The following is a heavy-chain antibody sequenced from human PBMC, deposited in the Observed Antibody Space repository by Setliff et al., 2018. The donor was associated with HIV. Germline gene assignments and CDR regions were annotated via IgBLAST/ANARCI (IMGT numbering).Heavy chain of an antibody. CDR2: IVPLLDVA. CDR3: ARDYYDSSGYIFFPGLPDY. Sequence: ASVKVSCKASGDTLNSYIISWVRQAPGQGLEWMGGIVPLLDVANYAQNFDGRVTITADKSTSTAYMELSSLRSEDTAIYYCARDYYDSSGYIFFPGLPDYWGQGTLVTVSS. CDR1: GDTLNSYI. D-gene: IGHD3-22*01. V-gene: IGHV1-69*10. J-gene: IGHJ4*02.